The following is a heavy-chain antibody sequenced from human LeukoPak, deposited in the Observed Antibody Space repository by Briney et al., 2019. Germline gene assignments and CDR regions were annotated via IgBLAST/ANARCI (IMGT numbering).Heavy chain of an antibody. CDR1: GGSISSSSYY. Sequence: PSETLSLTCTVSGGSISSSSYYWGWIRQPPGKGLEWIGSIYYSGSTYYNPSLKSRVTISVDTSKNQFSLKLSSVTAADTAVYYCARREYSGSFFDYWGQGTLATVSS. V-gene: IGHV4-39*01. CDR3: ARREYSGSFFDY. CDR2: IYYSGST. J-gene: IGHJ4*02. D-gene: IGHD1-26*01.